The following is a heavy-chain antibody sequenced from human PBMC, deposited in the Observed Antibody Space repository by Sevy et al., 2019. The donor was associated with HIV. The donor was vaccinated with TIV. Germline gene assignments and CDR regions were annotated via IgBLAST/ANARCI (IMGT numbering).Heavy chain of an antibody. CDR1: GGSISSYY. J-gene: IGHJ6*02. Sequence: SETLSLTCTVSGGSISSYYWSWIRQPAGKGLEWIGRIYTSGSTNYNPSLKSRVTMSVDTSKNQFYLKLSSVTAADTAVYYWARDGRVRGVTGDYYYYGMDVWGQGTTVTVSS. CDR3: ARDGRVRGVTGDYYYYGMDV. D-gene: IGHD3-10*01. CDR2: IYTSGST. V-gene: IGHV4-4*07.